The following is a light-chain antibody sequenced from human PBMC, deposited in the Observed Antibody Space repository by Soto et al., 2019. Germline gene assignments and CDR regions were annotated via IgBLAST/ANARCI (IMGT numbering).Light chain of an antibody. J-gene: IGLJ1*01. CDR3: ASWDGSLSGHV. CDR1: RKDIGNYNS. CDR2: TNN. Sequence: QSVLTQPASVSGSPGQSITIPCSGTRKDIGNYNSVSWYRQSPGKAPKLLIYTNNQRPSGVPDRFSGSKSGTSASLAISGLRSEDEADYYCASWDGSLSGHVFGTGTKVTVL. V-gene: IGLV1-47*02.